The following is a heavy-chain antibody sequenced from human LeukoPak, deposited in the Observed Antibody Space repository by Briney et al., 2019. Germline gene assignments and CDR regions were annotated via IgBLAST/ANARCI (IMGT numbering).Heavy chain of an antibody. J-gene: IGHJ3*02. CDR2: IYYSGST. V-gene: IGHV4-30-4*01. CDR3: ASKLWFGGSPLPFDI. Sequence: PSETLSLTCSVSGGSISSGDYYWSWIRQPPGKGLEWIGYIYYSGSTYYNPSLKSRVIISVDTSKNQFSLRLTSMTAADTAVYYCASKLWFGGSPLPFDIWGQGTMVTVSS. D-gene: IGHD3-10*01. CDR1: GGSISSGDYY.